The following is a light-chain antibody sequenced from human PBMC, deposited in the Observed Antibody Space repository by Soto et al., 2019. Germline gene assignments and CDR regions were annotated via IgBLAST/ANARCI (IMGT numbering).Light chain of an antibody. J-gene: IGKJ1*01. CDR2: GAS. CDR1: QSVSSSY. Sequence: EIVLTQSPGTLSLSPGERATISCRASQSVSSSYLAWYQQKPGQAPRLFIYGASSRATGIPDRFSGSGSGTDFTLTISRLEPEDFAVYHCQQYGNSPWTFGQGTKVDIK. V-gene: IGKV3-20*01. CDR3: QQYGNSPWT.